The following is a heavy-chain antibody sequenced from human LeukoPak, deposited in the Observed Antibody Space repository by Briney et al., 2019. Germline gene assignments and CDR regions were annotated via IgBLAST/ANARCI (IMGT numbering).Heavy chain of an antibody. CDR3: ARSGSYRAEYFQH. CDR1: GGTFSSYT. J-gene: IGHJ1*01. V-gene: IGHV1-69*02. CDR2: IIPILGIA. Sequence: ASVKVSCKASGGTFSSYTISWVRQAPGQGLEWMGRIIPILGIANYAQKFQGRVTITTDESTSTAYMELSSLRSEDTAVYYCARSGSYRAEYFQHWGQGTLVTVSS. D-gene: IGHD1-26*01.